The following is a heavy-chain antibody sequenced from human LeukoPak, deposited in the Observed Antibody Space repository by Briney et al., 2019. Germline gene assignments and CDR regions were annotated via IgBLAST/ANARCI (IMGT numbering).Heavy chain of an antibody. J-gene: IGHJ4*02. CDR3: ARGGYYYDSSREFDY. V-gene: IGHV3-21*01. CDR1: GFTFSSYS. D-gene: IGHD3-22*01. Sequence: GGSLRLSCAASGFTFSSYSMSWVRQAPGKGLEWVSSISSSSSYIYYADSVKGRFTISRDNAKNSLYLQMNSLRAEDTAVYYCARGGYYYDSSREFDYWGQGTLVTVSS. CDR2: ISSSSSYI.